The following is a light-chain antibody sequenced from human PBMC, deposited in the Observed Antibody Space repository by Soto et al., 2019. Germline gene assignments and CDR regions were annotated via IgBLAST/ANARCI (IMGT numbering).Light chain of an antibody. CDR2: DAA. J-gene: IGKJ3*01. V-gene: IGKV1-5*01. CDR3: QQYNSYAFT. Sequence: DIQMTQSPSTLSASVGDRVTITCRASQTISNWLAWYQQKPGKAPKLLIYDAAKLESGVPSRFSGSGSGTEFTLTISSLQPDDFGTYYCQQYNSYAFTFGPGTKVDNK. CDR1: QTISNW.